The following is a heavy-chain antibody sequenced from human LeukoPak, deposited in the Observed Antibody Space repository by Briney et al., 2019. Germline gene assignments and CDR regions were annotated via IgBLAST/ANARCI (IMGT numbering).Heavy chain of an antibody. Sequence: PSETLSLTCAVYGGSFSGYYWSWIRQPPGKGLEWIGEINHSGSTNYNPSLKSRVTISVDTSKNQFSLKLSSVTAADTAVYYCARNVVVPAATHYYYYGMDVWGKGTTVTVSS. V-gene: IGHV4-34*01. J-gene: IGHJ6*04. CDR3: ARNVVVPAATHYYYYGMDV. D-gene: IGHD2-2*01. CDR1: GGSFSGYY. CDR2: INHSGST.